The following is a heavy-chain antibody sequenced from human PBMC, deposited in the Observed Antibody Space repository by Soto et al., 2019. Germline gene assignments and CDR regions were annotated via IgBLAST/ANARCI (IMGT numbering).Heavy chain of an antibody. J-gene: IGHJ4*02. D-gene: IGHD7-27*01. V-gene: IGHV1-3*01. CDR3: ARDTGDGTFDF. CDR2: INAGYGNT. Sequence: QVHLVQSGAEVRKPGASVKVSCKASGYTFSSYDMHWVRQAPGQRLEWMGWINAGYGNTKSSQKFQDRVTISRDTSASTDYMELTCMRSEDTAVYYWARDTGDGTFDFWGQGTLVTVSS. CDR1: GYTFSSYD.